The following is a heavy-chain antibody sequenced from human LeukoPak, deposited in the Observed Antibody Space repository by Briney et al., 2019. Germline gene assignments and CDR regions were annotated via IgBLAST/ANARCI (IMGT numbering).Heavy chain of an antibody. D-gene: IGHD3-3*01. Sequence: PGGSLRLSCAASGFTFSSYWMSWVRQAPGKGLEWVANIKQDGSEKYYVDSVKGRFTISRDNAKNSLYLQMNSLRAEDTAVYYCARDVSAGDPIFGVVIYGSYYYMDVWGKGTTVTVSS. V-gene: IGHV3-7*01. CDR3: ARDVSAGDPIFGVVIYGSYYYMDV. J-gene: IGHJ6*03. CDR2: IKQDGSEK. CDR1: GFTFSSYW.